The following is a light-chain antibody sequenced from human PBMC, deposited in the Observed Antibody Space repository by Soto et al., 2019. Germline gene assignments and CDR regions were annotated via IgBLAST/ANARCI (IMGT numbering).Light chain of an antibody. CDR1: QSISSY. CDR2: AAS. Sequence: DIQMTQSPSSLSASVGDRVTITCRASQSISSYLNWYQQKPGKAPKLLIYAASSLQSGVPSRFSGSGSGTDFTLTISSLRPEDFATDYCQQSYSTPWTFGQGTKVEIK. CDR3: QQSYSTPWT. V-gene: IGKV1-39*01. J-gene: IGKJ1*01.